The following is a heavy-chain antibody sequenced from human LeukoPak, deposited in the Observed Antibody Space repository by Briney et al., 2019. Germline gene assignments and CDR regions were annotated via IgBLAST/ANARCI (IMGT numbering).Heavy chain of an antibody. CDR2: ITSSGTYI. CDR3: AKGSGSYY. CDR1: GFTFSNYN. D-gene: IGHD1-26*01. J-gene: IGHJ4*02. V-gene: IGHV3-21*01. Sequence: GGSLRLSCAASGFTFSNYNMNWVRQAPGKALEWVSSITSSGTYIFYADSVKGRFTISRDNSKNTLYLQINSLRAEDTAVYYCAKGSGSYYWGQGTLVAVSS.